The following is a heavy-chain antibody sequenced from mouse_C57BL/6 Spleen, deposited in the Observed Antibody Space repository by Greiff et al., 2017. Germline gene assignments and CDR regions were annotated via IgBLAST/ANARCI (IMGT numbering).Heavy chain of an antibody. CDR1: GYTFTDYE. CDR2: IDPETGGP. V-gene: IGHV1-15*01. Sequence: QVQLQQSGAELVRPGASVTLSCKASGYTFTDYEMHWVKQTPVHGLEWIGAIDPETGGPAYNPKFKGKAILTADKASRTAYMELRSLTSEDSAVYYCTRGARDYWGQGTSVTVSS. CDR3: TRGARDY. J-gene: IGHJ4*01.